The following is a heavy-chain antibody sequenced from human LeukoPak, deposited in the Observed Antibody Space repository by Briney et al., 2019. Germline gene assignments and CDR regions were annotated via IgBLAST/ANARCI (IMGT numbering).Heavy chain of an antibody. J-gene: IGHJ4*02. CDR3: AREVTYYDFWSGSNFDY. V-gene: IGHV4-61*02. CDR1: GGSISSGSYY. Sequence: SETLSLTCTVSGGSISSGSYYWSWIRQPAGKGLEWIGRIYTSGSTNYNPSLKSRVTISVDTSKSQFSLKLSSVTAADTAVYYCAREVTYYDFWSGSNFDYWGQGTLVTVSS. D-gene: IGHD3-3*01. CDR2: IYTSGST.